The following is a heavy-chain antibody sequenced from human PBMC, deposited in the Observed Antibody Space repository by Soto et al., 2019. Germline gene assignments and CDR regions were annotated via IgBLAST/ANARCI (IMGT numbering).Heavy chain of an antibody. CDR1: GGSISIADYY. Sequence: TLALPGTVSGGSISIADYYWSWIRKPPGKGLEWIGYIYYSGSTYYNPSLKSRVTISVDTSKNQFSLKLSSVTAADTAVYYCAVVPAAIGYFRFFDPWGQGTLVTGSS. CDR2: IYYSGST. D-gene: IGHD2-2*02. J-gene: IGHJ5*02. V-gene: IGHV4-30-4*01. CDR3: AVVPAAIGYFRFFDP.